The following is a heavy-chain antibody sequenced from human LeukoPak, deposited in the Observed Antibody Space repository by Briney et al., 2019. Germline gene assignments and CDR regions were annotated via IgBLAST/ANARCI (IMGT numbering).Heavy chain of an antibody. J-gene: IGHJ4*02. CDR1: GFTFSSYG. Sequence: GGSLRHTCAASGFTFSSYGMHWVRQAPCKGLEWVAVIRYDGSNIYWADSVKGRFTISRDNSKNTLYLRMNSLRAEDTAVYYCAKDYYDSSGYFRVPHVFDYWGQGTLVTVSS. D-gene: IGHD3-22*01. V-gene: IGHV3-30*02. CDR3: AKDYYDSSGYFRVPHVFDY. CDR2: IRYDGSNI.